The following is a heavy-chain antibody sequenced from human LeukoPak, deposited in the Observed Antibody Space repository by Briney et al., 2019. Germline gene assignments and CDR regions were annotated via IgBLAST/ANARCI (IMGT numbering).Heavy chain of an antibody. CDR1: GFTFSSYS. J-gene: IGHJ6*02. D-gene: IGHD2-21*02. Sequence: GGSLRLSCAASGFTFSSYSMNWVRQAPGKGLEWVSSISSSSSYIYYADSVKGRFTISRDNAKNSLYLQMNSLRAEDTAVYYCARDAACGGDCYPLVYYYGMDVWGQGTTVTVSS. CDR3: ARDAACGGDCYPLVYYYGMDV. V-gene: IGHV3-21*01. CDR2: ISSSSSYI.